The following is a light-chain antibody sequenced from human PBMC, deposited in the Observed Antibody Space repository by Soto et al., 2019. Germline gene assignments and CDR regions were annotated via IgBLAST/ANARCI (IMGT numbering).Light chain of an antibody. CDR3: SSYRSTSTPVA. CDR1: SSDVGGYNF. V-gene: IGLV2-14*01. CDR2: EVS. Sequence: QSALTQPASVSGSPGQSITISCTGTSSDVGGYNFVSWYQQHTDKAPKLMIYEVSSRPSGVSNRFSGSKSGNTASLTISGLQAEDEADYYCSSYRSTSTPVAFGGGTKVTVL. J-gene: IGLJ2*01.